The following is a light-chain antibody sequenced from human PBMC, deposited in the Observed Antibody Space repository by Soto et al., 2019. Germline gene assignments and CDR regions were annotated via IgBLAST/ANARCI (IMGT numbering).Light chain of an antibody. CDR2: DTS. CDR1: QSVSSSY. V-gene: IGKV3-20*01. J-gene: IGKJ1*01. CDR3: QQCGSSPS. Sequence: EIVLTQSPGTLSLSPGERATLSCRASQSVSSSYLAWYQQKPGQAPRLLIYDTSSRATGIPDRFSGSGSETDFTLAISRLEPEDFAVYYCQQCGSSPSFGQGTKVEIK.